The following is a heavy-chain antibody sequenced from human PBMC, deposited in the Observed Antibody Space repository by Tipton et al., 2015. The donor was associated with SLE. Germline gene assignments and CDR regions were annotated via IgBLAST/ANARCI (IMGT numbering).Heavy chain of an antibody. J-gene: IGHJ3*02. V-gene: IGHV4-31*03. CDR1: GGSISSGGYY. CDR2: IYYSGST. CDR3: ARGGPHDAFDI. Sequence: TLSLTCTVSGGSISSGGYYWSWIRQHPGKGLEWIGYIYYSGSTYYNPSLKSRVTISVDTSKNQFSLKLSSVTAADTAVYYCARGGPHDAFDIWGQGTMVTVSS.